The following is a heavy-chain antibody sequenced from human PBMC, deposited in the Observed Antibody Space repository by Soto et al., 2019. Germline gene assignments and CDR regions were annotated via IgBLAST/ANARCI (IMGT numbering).Heavy chain of an antibody. J-gene: IGHJ4*02. CDR2: INGRGKYI. CDR3: VREGGKVRTTSAFYY. Sequence: EVQVVESGGDLVKPGGSLRLSCASSGFTFSTYTMNWVRQAPGKGLEWVSSINGRGKYIYYAESVKGRFTIARDNAKNPLYLQMDRLAAEYTALYYCVREGGKVRTTSAFYYWGLGALVTVSS. V-gene: IGHV3-21*01. D-gene: IGHD1-26*01. CDR1: GFTFSTYT.